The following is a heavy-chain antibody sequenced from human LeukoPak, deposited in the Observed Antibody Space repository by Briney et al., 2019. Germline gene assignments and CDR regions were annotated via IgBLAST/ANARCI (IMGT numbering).Heavy chain of an antibody. CDR1: GFTFSTYA. CDR3: PSYCSGFSCYSGYDY. D-gene: IGHD2-15*01. CDR2: ISTNGGGT. J-gene: IGHJ4*02. Sequence: GGSLRLSCAASGFTFSTYAMHWVRQTPGKGLEYVSAISTNGGGTYYANSVKGRFTISRDNSKNPLYLQMGSLRAEDMAVYYCPSYCSGFSCYSGYDYWGQGTLVTVSS. V-gene: IGHV3-64*01.